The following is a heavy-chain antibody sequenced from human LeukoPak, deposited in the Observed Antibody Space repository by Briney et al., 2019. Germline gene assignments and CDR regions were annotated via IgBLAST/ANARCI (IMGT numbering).Heavy chain of an antibody. CDR3: AVEDSSGWYESDY. CDR1: GFTFSSYW. Sequence: GGSLRLSCAASGFTFSSYWMSWVRQAPGKGVEWVANIKQDGSEKYYVDSVKGRFTISRDNAKNSLYLQMNSLRAEDTAVYYCAVEDSSGWYESDYWGQGTLVTVSS. D-gene: IGHD6-19*01. V-gene: IGHV3-7*01. CDR2: IKQDGSEK. J-gene: IGHJ4*02.